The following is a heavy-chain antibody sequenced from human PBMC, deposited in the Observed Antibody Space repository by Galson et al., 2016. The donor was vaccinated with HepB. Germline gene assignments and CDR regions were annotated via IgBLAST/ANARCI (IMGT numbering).Heavy chain of an antibody. Sequence: SLRLSCAASEFTFTSYAMSWVRQAPGKGLEWVSSINNSGGRTHYADSVKGRFTISRDNSKTTLFLQMNSLRAEDTALYYCAKDRWTGQLLPHGFDYWGQGTLVTVSS. D-gene: IGHD6-6*01. CDR3: AKDRWTGQLLPHGFDY. V-gene: IGHV3-23*01. CDR2: INNSGGRT. J-gene: IGHJ4*02. CDR1: EFTFTSYA.